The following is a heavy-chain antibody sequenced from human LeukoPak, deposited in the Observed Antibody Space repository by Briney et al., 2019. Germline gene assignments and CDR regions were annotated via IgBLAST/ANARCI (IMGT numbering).Heavy chain of an antibody. J-gene: IGHJ6*03. V-gene: IGHV3-20*04. D-gene: IGHD6-19*01. CDR1: GFTFDDYG. CDR3: ARGLTGYSSGWYYYYYMDV. Sequence: SGGSLRLSCAASGFTFDDYGMSWVRQAPGKGLEWVSGINWNGGSTGYADSVKGRFTISRDNAKNSLYLQMNSLRAEDTALYYCARGLTGYSSGWYYYYYMDVWGKGTTVTISS. CDR2: INWNGGST.